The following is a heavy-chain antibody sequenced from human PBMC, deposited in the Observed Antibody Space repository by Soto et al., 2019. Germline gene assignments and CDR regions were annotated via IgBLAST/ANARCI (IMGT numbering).Heavy chain of an antibody. D-gene: IGHD2-21*02. Sequence: SETLSLTCIVSGESISSSSYYWVWIRQPPGKGLEWIGSIYYSGRTYYNPSFKSRVTISIDTSKNQFSLKLSSVTATDTAVYYCARQRTTVVTQAYFDHWGQGALVTVSS. CDR1: GESISSSSYY. CDR3: ARQRTTVVTQAYFDH. J-gene: IGHJ4*02. CDR2: IYYSGRT. V-gene: IGHV4-39*01.